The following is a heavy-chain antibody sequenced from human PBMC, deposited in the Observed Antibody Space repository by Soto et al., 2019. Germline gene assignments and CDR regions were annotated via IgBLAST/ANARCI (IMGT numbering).Heavy chain of an antibody. CDR1: GSTFSSYA. CDR3: ATCYYDSSGFYFDY. V-gene: IGHV3-23*01. Sequence: PGGSLRLSCAASGSTFSSYAMSWVRQTPGKGLEWVSAISGSGGSTYYADSVKGRFTISRDNSKNTLYLQMNSLRAEDTAVYYCATCYYDSSGFYFDYWGQGTLVTVSS. J-gene: IGHJ4*02. D-gene: IGHD3-22*01. CDR2: ISGSGGST.